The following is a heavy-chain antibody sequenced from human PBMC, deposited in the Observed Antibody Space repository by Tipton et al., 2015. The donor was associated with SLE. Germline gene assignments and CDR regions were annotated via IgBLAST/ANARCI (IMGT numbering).Heavy chain of an antibody. CDR2: INHSGST. V-gene: IGHV4-34*01. Sequence: TLSLTCAVSGASFSGYYWSWSRQPPGKVLEWIGEINHSGSTNYNPSLKSRVTISIDTSKNQFSLKVSSVTAADTAVYYCASPITLVRGVTKDYWGQGTLVTVSS. CDR3: ASPITLVRGVTKDY. D-gene: IGHD3-10*01. J-gene: IGHJ4*02. CDR1: GASFSGYY.